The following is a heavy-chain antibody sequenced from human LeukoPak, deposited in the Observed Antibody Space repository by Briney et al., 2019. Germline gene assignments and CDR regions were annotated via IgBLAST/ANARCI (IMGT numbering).Heavy chain of an antibody. Sequence: SETLSLTCTVSGGSFSTYYWNWIRQPPGKGLEWIGYIYYSGITNYNPSLKSRVTISVDTSKNQFSLKLSSVTAADTAVYYCARGRRKPYQLLKDYWGQGTLVTVSS. CDR3: ARGRRKPYQLLKDY. CDR2: IYYSGIT. CDR1: GGSFSTYY. D-gene: IGHD2-2*01. V-gene: IGHV4-59*08. J-gene: IGHJ4*02.